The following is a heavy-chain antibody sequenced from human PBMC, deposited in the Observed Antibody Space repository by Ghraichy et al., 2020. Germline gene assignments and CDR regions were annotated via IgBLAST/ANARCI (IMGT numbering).Heavy chain of an antibody. CDR2: LSPGGNEI. CDR1: GFTFNVYT. Sequence: LSLTCAASGFTFNVYTINWVRQAPGKGLEWLSSLSPGGNEIHYADSVWGRFTISRDNAKNSAYLQMNSLGDEDTAVYYCARDLNFIVDSWGQGTLVTVSP. CDR3: ARDLNFIVDS. D-gene: IGHD3-16*02. V-gene: IGHV3-48*02. J-gene: IGHJ4*02.